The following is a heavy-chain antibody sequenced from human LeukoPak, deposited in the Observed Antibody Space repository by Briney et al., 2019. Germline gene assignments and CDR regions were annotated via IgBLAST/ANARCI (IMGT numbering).Heavy chain of an antibody. CDR3: ARGVGAHRVHFDY. CDR2: ISYDGSNK. J-gene: IGHJ4*02. CDR1: GFTFSRYD. D-gene: IGHD1-14*01. Sequence: GGSLGLSCAASGFTFSRYDMSWVRQAPGKGLEWVAVISYDGSNKYYADSVKGRFTISRDNSKNTLYLQMNSLRAEDTAVYYCARGVGAHRVHFDYWGQGTLVTVSS. V-gene: IGHV3-30*03.